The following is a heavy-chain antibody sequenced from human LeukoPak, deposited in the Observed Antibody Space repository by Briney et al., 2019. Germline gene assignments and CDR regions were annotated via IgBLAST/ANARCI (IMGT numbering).Heavy chain of an antibody. Sequence: GGSLRLSCAASGFTFSSYGMHWVRQAPGKGLEWVAFIRYDGSNKYYADSMKGRFTISRDNSKNTLYLQMNSLRAEDTAVYYCAKDYWYSSNGDYYYMDVWGKGTTVTVSS. CDR2: IRYDGSNK. J-gene: IGHJ6*03. V-gene: IGHV3-30*02. CDR3: AKDYWYSSNGDYYYMDV. D-gene: IGHD6-13*01. CDR1: GFTFSSYG.